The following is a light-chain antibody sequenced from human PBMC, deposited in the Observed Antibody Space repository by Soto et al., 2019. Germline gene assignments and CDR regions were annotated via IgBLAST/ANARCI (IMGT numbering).Light chain of an antibody. CDR1: LNIYFKSNNRNY. CDR3: QQYFITTLT. J-gene: IGKJ4*01. Sequence: DIVMTQSPDSLRVSLGERATISCTSSLNIYFKSNNRNYLAWYQQKTGQPPKLLVYWASTRESGVPDRFTGSGSGTYFTLTIDNVQPDDVAVYYCQQYFITTLTFGGGTKVDIK. V-gene: IGKV4-1*01. CDR2: WAS.